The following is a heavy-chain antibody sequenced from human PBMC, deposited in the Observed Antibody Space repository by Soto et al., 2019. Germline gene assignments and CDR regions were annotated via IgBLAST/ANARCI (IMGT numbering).Heavy chain of an antibody. J-gene: IGHJ3*02. D-gene: IGHD7-27*01. CDR1: GFTFDDYA. CDR3: AKALLGIGGPDAFDI. CDR2: ISWNSGSI. Sequence: GGYLRLSCAASGFTFDDYAMHWVRQAPGKGLEWVSGISWNSGSIGYADSVKGRFTISRDNAKNSLYLQMNSLRAEDTALYYCAKALLGIGGPDAFDIWGQGTMVTVSS. V-gene: IGHV3-9*01.